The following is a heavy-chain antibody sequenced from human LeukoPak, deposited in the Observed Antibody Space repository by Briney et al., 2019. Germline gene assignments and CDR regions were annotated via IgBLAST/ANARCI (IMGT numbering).Heavy chain of an antibody. V-gene: IGHV1-18*01. J-gene: IGHJ4*02. CDR3: ARELGYDFWSGDSGFDY. D-gene: IGHD3-3*01. CDR2: ISAYNGNT. Sequence: ASVNVSCKASGYTFTSYGISWVRQAPGQGLEWMGWISAYNGNTNYAQKLQGRVTMTTDTSTSTAYMELRSLRSDDTAVYYCARELGYDFWSGDSGFDYWGQGTLVTVSS. CDR1: GYTFTSYG.